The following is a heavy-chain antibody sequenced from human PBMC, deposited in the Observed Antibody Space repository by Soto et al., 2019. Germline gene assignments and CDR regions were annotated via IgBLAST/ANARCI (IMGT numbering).Heavy chain of an antibody. J-gene: IGHJ4*02. V-gene: IGHV3-73*01. CDR2: IRTKSNSYAT. CDR3: TRLHFIVETCIHY. D-gene: IGHD3-22*01. CDR1: GFPFSDAG. Sequence: GRSLKLSCAAYGFPFSDAGIHWVRQASGKGLEWVGRIRTKSNSYATAYAASVKGRFTISRDDSKNTAYLQMNSLKTEDTAVYYVTRLHFIVETCIHYLGQGTLVTAPQ.